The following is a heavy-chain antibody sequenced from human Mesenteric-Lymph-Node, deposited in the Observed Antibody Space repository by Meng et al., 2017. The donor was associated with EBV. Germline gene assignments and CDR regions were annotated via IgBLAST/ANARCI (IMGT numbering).Heavy chain of an antibody. CDR1: GGSISSPHW. J-gene: IGHJ4*02. CDR2: IDHSGRT. CDR3: ARAGSSGYSSFDY. V-gene: IGHV4-4*02. Sequence: QVRLEASGPGLVKPSGTLSLTCAVSGGSISSPHWWSWARQPPGKGLEWIGEIDHSGRTNYNPPLKSRVTISVDKSKSEFSLKLSSVTAADTAVYYCARAGSSGYSSFDYWGQGILVTVSS. D-gene: IGHD3-22*01.